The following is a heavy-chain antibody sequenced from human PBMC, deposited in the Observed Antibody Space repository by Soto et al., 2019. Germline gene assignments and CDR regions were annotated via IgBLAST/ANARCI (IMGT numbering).Heavy chain of an antibody. Sequence: GASVKVSCKASGYTFTGYYMHWVRQAPGQGLEWMGWINPNSGGTNYAQKFQGWVTMTRDTSISTAYMELSRLRSDDTAVYYCARGGRYCSGGSCPRAHYYYMDVWGKGTTVTVSS. V-gene: IGHV1-2*04. CDR1: GYTFTGYY. CDR2: INPNSGGT. J-gene: IGHJ6*03. D-gene: IGHD2-15*01. CDR3: ARGGRYCSGGSCPRAHYYYMDV.